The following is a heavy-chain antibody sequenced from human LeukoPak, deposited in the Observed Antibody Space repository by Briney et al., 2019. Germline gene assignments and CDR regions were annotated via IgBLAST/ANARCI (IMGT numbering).Heavy chain of an antibody. D-gene: IGHD3-3*01. Sequence: ASVKVSCKASGYTFTSYAMHWVRQAPGQRLEWMGWINAGNGNTKYSQKFQGRVTITRDTSASTAYMELGSQRSEDTAVYYCAGGWSYYYGMDVWGQGTTVTVSS. J-gene: IGHJ6*02. V-gene: IGHV1-3*01. CDR3: AGGWSYYYGMDV. CDR2: INAGNGNT. CDR1: GYTFTSYA.